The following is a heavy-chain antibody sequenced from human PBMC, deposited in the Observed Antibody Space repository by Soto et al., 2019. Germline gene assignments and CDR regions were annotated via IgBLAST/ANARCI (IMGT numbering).Heavy chain of an antibody. J-gene: IGHJ5*02. V-gene: IGHV1-69*01. CDR1: GGTFSSYA. CDR2: ITPIFGTA. D-gene: IGHD3-10*01. Sequence: GASVQVSCKASGGTFSSYAISWVRQAPGQGLEWMGGITPIFGTANYAQNFQGRVTITADESTSTAYMELSSLRSEDTAVYYCARDSLEWFGELLGDSWFDPRGQGSLVTVSS. CDR3: ARDSLEWFGELLGDSWFDP.